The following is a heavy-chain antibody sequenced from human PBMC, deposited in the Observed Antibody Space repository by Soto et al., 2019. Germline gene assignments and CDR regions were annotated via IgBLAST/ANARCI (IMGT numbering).Heavy chain of an antibody. D-gene: IGHD3-10*01. CDR3: ARTYGTGSLNWFDP. Sequence: EVQLVESGGGLVQPGGSLRLSCAASGFIFSSYDMNWVRQAPGKGLEWVSYISSGSGNILYADSVKGRFTISRDNAKNSLYLQMNSLRAEATAVYYCARTYGTGSLNWFDPWGQGTLVTVSS. CDR1: GFIFSSYD. V-gene: IGHV3-48*04. J-gene: IGHJ5*02. CDR2: ISSGSGNI.